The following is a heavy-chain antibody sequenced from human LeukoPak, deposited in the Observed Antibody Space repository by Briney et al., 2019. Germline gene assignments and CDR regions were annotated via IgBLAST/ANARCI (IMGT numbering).Heavy chain of an antibody. CDR3: ALGDCSSTSCYVFDY. CDR1: GGYISSYY. Sequence: AETLSLTCTVSGGYISSYYWSWIRQPPGKGLEWVGYIFNSGSTKYNPSLKSRVTISVDTSKNQFSLKLSSVTDADMAVYFCALGDCSSTSCYVFDYWGQGTLVTVSS. V-gene: IGHV4-59*01. J-gene: IGHJ4*02. D-gene: IGHD2-2*01. CDR2: IFNSGST.